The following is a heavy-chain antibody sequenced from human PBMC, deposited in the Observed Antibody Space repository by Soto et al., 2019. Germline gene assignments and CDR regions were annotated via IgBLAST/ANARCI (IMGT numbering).Heavy chain of an antibody. D-gene: IGHD2-2*01. CDR3: SGTSCSSTTCPTNY. V-gene: IGHV1-2*02. CDR1: GYTFTGYY. Sequence: QVQLVQSGAEVKKPGASVKVSCKTSGYTFTGYYIYWVRQDPGQGLEWMGWINPHSGGTDSSQKFQGRVTMTRDTSISTACMELSRLRSDDTAVYYCSGTSCSSTTCPTNYWDQGTLVTVSS. J-gene: IGHJ4*02. CDR2: INPHSGGT.